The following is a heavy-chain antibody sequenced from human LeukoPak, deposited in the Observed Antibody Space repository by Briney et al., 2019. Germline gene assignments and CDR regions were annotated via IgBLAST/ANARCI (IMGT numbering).Heavy chain of an antibody. V-gene: IGHV4-4*02. D-gene: IGHD3-22*01. Sequence: SGTLSLTCAVSGGSISSSNWRSWVRQPPGKGLEWIGEIYHSGSTNYNPSLKSRVTISVDKSKNQFSLKLSSVTAADTAVYYCARDRTYYYDSSGYYHGSYFDYWGQGTLVTVSS. CDR1: GGSISSSNW. CDR2: IYHSGST. CDR3: ARDRTYYYDSSGYYHGSYFDY. J-gene: IGHJ4*02.